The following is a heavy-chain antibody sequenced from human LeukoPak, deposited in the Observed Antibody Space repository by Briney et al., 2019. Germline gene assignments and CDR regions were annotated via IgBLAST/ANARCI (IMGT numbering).Heavy chain of an antibody. D-gene: IGHD5-18*01. V-gene: IGHV3-23*01. CDR2: INPSGDRT. CDR3: ARDLGWIQFGD. J-gene: IGHJ4*02. CDR1: GFTFRMHC. Sequence: GGSLRLSCAASGFTFRMHCMNWVRQAPGKGLEWVSGINPSGDRTYYADSVKGRFTISRDNSKNTVYLQMNSLRAEDTALYFCARDLGWIQFGDWGQGTLVTVSS.